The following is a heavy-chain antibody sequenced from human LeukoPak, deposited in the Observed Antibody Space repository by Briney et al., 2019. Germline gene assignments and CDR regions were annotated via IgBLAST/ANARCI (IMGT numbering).Heavy chain of an antibody. Sequence: GGSLRLSCAASGFTFEDFAMHWVRQVPGKGLEWVSRINWNSVSIGYADSVKGRFTISRDNAKNSLYLQMNSLRVEDTAVYYCARDVRGGYFDYWGQGALVTVSS. CDR3: ARDVRGGYFDY. V-gene: IGHV3-9*01. CDR1: GFTFEDFA. CDR2: INWNSVSI. D-gene: IGHD2-15*01. J-gene: IGHJ4*02.